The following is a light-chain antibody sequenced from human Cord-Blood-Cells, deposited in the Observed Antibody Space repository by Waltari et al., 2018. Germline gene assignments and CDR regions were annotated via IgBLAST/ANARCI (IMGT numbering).Light chain of an antibody. V-gene: IGKV1-39*01. CDR3: QQSYSTPPWT. Sequence: DIQMTQSPSSPSASVGDRVTITCRASQSISSYLNWYQQKPGKAPKLLIYAASSLQSGVPSRFSGSGSGTDVTLTISSLQPEDFATYYCQQSYSTPPWTFGQGTKVEIK. J-gene: IGKJ1*01. CDR1: QSISSY. CDR2: AAS.